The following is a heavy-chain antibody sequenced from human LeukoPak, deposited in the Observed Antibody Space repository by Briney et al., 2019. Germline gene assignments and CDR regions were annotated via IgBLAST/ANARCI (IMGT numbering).Heavy chain of an antibody. Sequence: KAGGSLRLSCAASGFTFSNAWMSWVRQPPGKGLEWVGRIKSKTDGGTTDYDAPVKGRCTISREDSKNTLSLQVNSRKTEDTAVYYCCAARTHSCGSFDYFGYWGQGGLVTVSS. CDR3: CAARTHSCGSFDYFGY. CDR2: IKSKTDGGTT. D-gene: IGHD2-15*01. CDR1: GFTFSNAW. V-gene: IGHV3-15*01. J-gene: IGHJ4*02.